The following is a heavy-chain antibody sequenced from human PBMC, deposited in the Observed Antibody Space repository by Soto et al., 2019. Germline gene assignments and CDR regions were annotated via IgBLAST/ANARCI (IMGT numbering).Heavy chain of an antibody. CDR1: GFTFSGSA. V-gene: IGHV3-73*01. D-gene: IGHD4-17*01. CDR3: FRQDYGDYDFLFDY. J-gene: IGHJ4*02. Sequence: GGSLRLSCAASGFTFSGSAMHWVRQASGKGLEWVGRIRSKANSYATAYAASVKGRFTISRDDSKNTAYLQMNSLKTEDTAVYYCFRQDYGDYDFLFDYRAQRTLVLGSS. CDR2: IRSKANSYAT.